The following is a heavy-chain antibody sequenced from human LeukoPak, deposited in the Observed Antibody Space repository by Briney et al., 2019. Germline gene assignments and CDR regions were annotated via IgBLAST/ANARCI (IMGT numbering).Heavy chain of an antibody. CDR2: INPNSGGT. J-gene: IGHJ6*03. Sequence: ASVKVSCKSSGYTFNSYGITWVRQAPGQGLEWMGWINPNSGGTNYAQKFQGRVTMTRDTSINTAYMELSRLRSDDTAVFYCARDQGSAQSSSWFSSSSMDVWGKGTTVTVSS. D-gene: IGHD6-13*01. V-gene: IGHV1-2*02. CDR3: ARDQGSAQSSSWFSSSSMDV. CDR1: GYTFNSYG.